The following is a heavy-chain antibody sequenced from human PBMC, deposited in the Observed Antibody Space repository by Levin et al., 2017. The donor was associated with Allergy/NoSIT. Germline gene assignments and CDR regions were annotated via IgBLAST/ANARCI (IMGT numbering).Heavy chain of an antibody. V-gene: IGHV3-21*01. Sequence: GGSLRLSCAASGFTFSSYSMNWVRQAPGKGLEWVSFISSSSSYIYYADSVKGRFTISRDNAKNSLYLQMNSLRAEDTAVYYCARSPSLGLDYWGQGTLVTVSS. CDR3: ARSPSLGLDY. J-gene: IGHJ4*02. CDR1: GFTFSSYS. CDR2: ISSSSSYI.